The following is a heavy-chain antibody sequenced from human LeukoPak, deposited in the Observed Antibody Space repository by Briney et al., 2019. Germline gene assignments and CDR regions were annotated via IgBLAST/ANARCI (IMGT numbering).Heavy chain of an antibody. V-gene: IGHV3-23*01. CDR3: AKDLGHLSE. CDR2: GSGSST. J-gene: IGHJ4*02. CDR1: GFTFSNSA. Sequence: TGGSLRLSCAASGFTFSNSAMRWVRQAPGKGLEWVSGSGSSTYYPHSVKRWHTLSIDDTKHTLYLQIDSLRAEETAVYYCAKDLGHLSEWGEGTLVTVSS.